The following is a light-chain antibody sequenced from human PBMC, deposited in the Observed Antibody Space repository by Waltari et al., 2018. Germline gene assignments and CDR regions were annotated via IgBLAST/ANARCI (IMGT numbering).Light chain of an antibody. Sequence: QSALTQPASVSGSPGQSITISCTGTSSDVGGYNYVSWYQQHPGKAPKPIIYDVSNRPSGVSNRFSGSNSGNTASLTISGLQSDDEANYYCSSYTDSSPWVFGGGTKLTVL. CDR1: SSDVGGYNY. J-gene: IGLJ3*02. CDR3: SSYTDSSPWV. V-gene: IGLV2-14*03. CDR2: DVS.